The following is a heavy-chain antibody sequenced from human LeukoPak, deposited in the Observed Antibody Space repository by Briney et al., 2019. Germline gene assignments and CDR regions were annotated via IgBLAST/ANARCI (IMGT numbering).Heavy chain of an antibody. CDR2: INHSGST. Sequence: SETLSLTCAVYGGSFSGYYWSWIRQPPGKGLEWIGEINHSGSTNYNPSLKSRVTISVDTSKNRFSLKLSSVTAADTAVYYCARDRRYCSGGSCYGPYYYYGMAVWGQGTTVTVSS. D-gene: IGHD2-15*01. J-gene: IGHJ6*02. CDR3: ARDRRYCSGGSCYGPYYYYGMAV. V-gene: IGHV4-34*01. CDR1: GGSFSGYY.